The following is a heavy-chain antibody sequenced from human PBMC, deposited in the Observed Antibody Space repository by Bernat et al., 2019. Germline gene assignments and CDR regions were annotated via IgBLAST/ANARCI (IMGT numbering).Heavy chain of an antibody. CDR1: GFTFSSYG. CDR3: ARDLGREEGVIGD. V-gene: IGHV3-33*01. CDR2: IWYDGSNK. Sequence: QVQLVESGGGVVQPGRSLRLSCAASGFTFSSYGMHWVRQAPGKGLEWVAVIWYDGSNKYYADSVKGRFTISRDNSKNTQYLQMNSLRAEDTAVYYCARDLGREEGVIGDWGQGTLVIVSS. J-gene: IGHJ4*02. D-gene: IGHD3-10*01.